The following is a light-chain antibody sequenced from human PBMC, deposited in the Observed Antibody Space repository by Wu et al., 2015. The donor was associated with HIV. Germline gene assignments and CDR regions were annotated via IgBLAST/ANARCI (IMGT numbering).Light chain of an antibody. V-gene: IGKV3-20*01. CDR2: AAS. CDR3: QQYGGSPPVT. CDR1: QRIDSRS. Sequence: EIVLSQSSGTLSLSPGERATVSCRASQRIDSRSLAWYQQRLGQAPRLLISAASNRAAGIPDQVQWAVGLGTDFILTISGLEPEDSAVYFCQQYGGSPPVTFGQGTRLEIK. J-gene: IGKJ5*01.